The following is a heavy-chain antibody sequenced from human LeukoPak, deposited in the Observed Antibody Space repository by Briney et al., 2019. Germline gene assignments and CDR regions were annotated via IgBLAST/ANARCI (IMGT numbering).Heavy chain of an antibody. CDR3: ARHAPYYDILTGDGFFDY. CDR2: INHSGST. D-gene: IGHD3-9*01. Sequence: SETPSLTCAVYGGSFSGYYWSWIRQPPGKGLEWIGEINHSGSTNYNPSLKSRVTISVDTSKNQFSLKLSSVTAADTAVYYCARHAPYYDILTGDGFFDYWGQGTLVTVSS. CDR1: GGSFSGYY. J-gene: IGHJ4*02. V-gene: IGHV4-34*01.